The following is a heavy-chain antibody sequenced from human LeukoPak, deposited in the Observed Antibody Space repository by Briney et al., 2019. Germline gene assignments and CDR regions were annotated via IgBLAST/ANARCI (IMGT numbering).Heavy chain of an antibody. Sequence: GGSLRLSCAASGFTFSSYAMHWVRQAPGKGLEWVAVISYDGSNKYYPDSVKGRFTISRDNSKNTLYLQMNSLRAEDTAVYYCARDLGSSSSEFDYWGQGTLVTVSS. D-gene: IGHD6-6*01. CDR2: ISYDGSNK. CDR3: ARDLGSSSSEFDY. CDR1: GFTFSSYA. J-gene: IGHJ4*02. V-gene: IGHV3-30*04.